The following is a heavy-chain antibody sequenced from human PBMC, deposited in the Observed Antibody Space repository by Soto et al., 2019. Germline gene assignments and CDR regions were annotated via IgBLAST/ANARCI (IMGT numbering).Heavy chain of an antibody. D-gene: IGHD1-7*01. J-gene: IGHJ4*02. V-gene: IGHV3-74*01. CDR1: GFTFSSYP. Sequence: EVQLVESGGGLVQPGGSLRLSCAASGFTFSSYPMHWVRQAPGKGLVWVSHINGEGGDIRYADSVKGRFSISRDNAKNTLFLQMNSLRAEDTAVYYCVRDGHWSYGDYWGQGTLVSVSS. CDR3: VRDGHWSYGDY. CDR2: INGEGGDI.